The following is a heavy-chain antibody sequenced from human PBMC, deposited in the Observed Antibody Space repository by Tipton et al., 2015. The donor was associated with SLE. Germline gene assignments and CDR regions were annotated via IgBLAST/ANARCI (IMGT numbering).Heavy chain of an antibody. CDR1: GGSISTNY. Sequence: TLSLTCTVSGGSISTNYWTWIRQPPGKGLEWIGYIYYSGSTNYNPSLKSRVTISVDTSKNQFSLKLSSMTAADTAVYYCAREGRREQLALDYWGQGTLVTVSS. D-gene: IGHD6-6*01. CDR2: IYYSGST. J-gene: IGHJ4*02. CDR3: AREGRREQLALDY. V-gene: IGHV4-59*01.